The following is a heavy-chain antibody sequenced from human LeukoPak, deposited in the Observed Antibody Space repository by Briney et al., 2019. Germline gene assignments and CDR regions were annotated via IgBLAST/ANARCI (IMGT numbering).Heavy chain of an antibody. Sequence: ASVKVSCKASGYTFTSYGIGWVRQAPGQGLEWMGWISAYNGNTNYAQKLQGRVTMTTDTSTSTAYMELRSLRSDDTAVYYCARDLMTVTNFDYWGQGTLVTVSS. CDR3: ARDLMTVTNFDY. CDR1: GYTFTSYG. J-gene: IGHJ4*02. CDR2: ISAYNGNT. V-gene: IGHV1-18*01. D-gene: IGHD4-17*01.